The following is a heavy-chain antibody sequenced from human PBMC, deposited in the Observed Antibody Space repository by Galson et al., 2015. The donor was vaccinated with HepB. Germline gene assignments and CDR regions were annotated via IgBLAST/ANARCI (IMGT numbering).Heavy chain of an antibody. D-gene: IGHD3-22*01. CDR2: VFYRGST. J-gene: IGHJ3*02. V-gene: IGHV4-59*01. Sequence: ETLSLTCTVSGGSINSYYWTWIRQSPGKGLEWVGYVFYRGSTDYNPSPKSRATISVDPSKNQFSLKLTSVTAEDTAVYYCARVSGNSSGSYHRRGAFDIWGQGTVVTVSS. CDR1: GGSINSYY. CDR3: ARVSGNSSGSYHRRGAFDI.